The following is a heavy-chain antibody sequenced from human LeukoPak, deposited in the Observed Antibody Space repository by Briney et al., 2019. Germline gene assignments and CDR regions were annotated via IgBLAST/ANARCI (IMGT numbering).Heavy chain of an antibody. CDR2: LSGSGDTT. J-gene: IGHJ4*02. Sequence: GGTLRLSCAVSGFTFSSYGMSWVRQAPGKGLEWVSALSGSGDTTYYGDSERGRFTISRDNSKNTLYLQINSLRAEDTAVYFCAKDRVGAMLYFDLWGQGTLVTVSS. CDR1: GFTFSSYG. CDR3: AKDRVGAMLYFDL. D-gene: IGHD1-26*01. V-gene: IGHV3-23*01.